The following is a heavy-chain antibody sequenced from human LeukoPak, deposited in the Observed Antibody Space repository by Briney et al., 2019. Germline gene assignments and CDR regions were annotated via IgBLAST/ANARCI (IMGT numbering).Heavy chain of an antibody. Sequence: SETLSLTCTVSGGSISSYYWNWIRQPPGKGLEWIGYIYYSGSTNYNPSLKSRVTISVDTSKNQFSLKLSSVTAADTAVYYCARGIHHYYYYMDVWGKGTTVTASS. V-gene: IGHV4-59*01. CDR3: ARGIHHYYYYMDV. CDR1: GGSISSYY. D-gene: IGHD5-18*01. J-gene: IGHJ6*03. CDR2: IYYSGST.